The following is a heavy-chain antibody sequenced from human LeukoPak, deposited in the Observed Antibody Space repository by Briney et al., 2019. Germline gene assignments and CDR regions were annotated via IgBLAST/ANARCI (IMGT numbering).Heavy chain of an antibody. CDR2: IYYNGST. CDR3: ARSIVVVTVFDY. CDR1: GGSISSYY. V-gene: IGHV4-59*06. Sequence: SETLSLTCTVSGGSISSYYWSWIRQHPGKGLEWIGYIYYNGSTYYNPSLKSRVTISVDTSKNQFSLKLSSVTAADTAVYYCARSIVVVTVFDYWGQGTLVTVSS. D-gene: IGHD3-22*01. J-gene: IGHJ4*02.